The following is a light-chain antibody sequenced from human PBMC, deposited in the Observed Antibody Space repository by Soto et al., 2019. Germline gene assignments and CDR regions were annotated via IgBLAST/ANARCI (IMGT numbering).Light chain of an antibody. Sequence: EVVLTQSPATLSLSPGERATLSCRASENVRTFVDWYQQKPGQAPRLLIYGASNRATGIPARFSGSGSGTDFTLTISNLEPEDFAVYYCQQYGSSPWTFGQGTQVEI. CDR2: GAS. CDR1: ENVRTF. V-gene: IGKV3-11*01. CDR3: QQYGSSPWT. J-gene: IGKJ1*01.